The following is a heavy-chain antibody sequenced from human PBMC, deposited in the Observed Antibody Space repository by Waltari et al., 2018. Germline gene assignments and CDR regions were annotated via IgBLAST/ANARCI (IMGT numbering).Heavy chain of an antibody. CDR1: GGTLTSDS. CDR2: IMPDISET. V-gene: IGHV1-69*02. CDR3: AGGDGGYYYYKMDV. D-gene: IGHD3-10*01. J-gene: IGHJ6*03. Sequence: QVQLVQSGAEAKKPGSSVRVSCRASGGTLTSDSVNWVRQAPGKGLEWMGRIMPDISETKYAVKVQGRSTITADKSTGTVYMELGSLRSDDTAVYYCAGGDGGYYYYKMDVWGQGTTVTVSS.